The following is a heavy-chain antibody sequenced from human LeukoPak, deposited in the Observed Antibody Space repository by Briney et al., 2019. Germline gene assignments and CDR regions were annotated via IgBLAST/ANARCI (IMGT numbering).Heavy chain of an antibody. Sequence: PGGSLRLSCAASGFTVGSNYMSWVRQAPGKGLEWVSVIYSGGSTYYADSVKGRFTISRHNSKNTLYLQMNSLRAEDTAVYYCARLTRLSTSPDRYYLDYWGQGTLVTVSS. CDR1: GFTVGSNY. CDR3: ARLTRLSTSPDRYYLDY. CDR2: IYSGGST. J-gene: IGHJ4*02. V-gene: IGHV3-53*04. D-gene: IGHD6-6*01.